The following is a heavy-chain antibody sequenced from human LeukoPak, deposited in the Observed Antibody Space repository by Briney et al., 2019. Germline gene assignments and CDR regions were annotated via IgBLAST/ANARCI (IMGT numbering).Heavy chain of an antibody. D-gene: IGHD3-10*01. CDR2: ISGSGGRT. CDR3: AKEADYYYGCFDY. V-gene: IGHV3-23*01. Sequence: TGGSLRLSCAASGFTFSSYEMTWVRQAPGKGLEWVSAISGSGGRTYYADSVKGRFTISRDNSKNTLYLQMNSLRAEDTAVYYCAKEADYYYGCFDYWGQGTLVTVSS. J-gene: IGHJ4*02. CDR1: GFTFSSYE.